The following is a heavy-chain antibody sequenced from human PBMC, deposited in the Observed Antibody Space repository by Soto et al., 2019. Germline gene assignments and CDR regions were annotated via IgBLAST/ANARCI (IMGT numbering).Heavy chain of an antibody. D-gene: IGHD2-15*01. J-gene: IGHJ4*02. CDR3: AADTCSGGSCYLDY. CDR1: GFTFTSSA. Sequence: ASVKVSCKASGFTFTSSAVQWVRQARGQRLEWIGWIVVGSGNTNYAQKFQERVTITRDMSTSTAYMELSSLRSEDTAVYYCAADTCSGGSCYLDYWGQGTLVTVSS. V-gene: IGHV1-58*01. CDR2: IVVGSGNT.